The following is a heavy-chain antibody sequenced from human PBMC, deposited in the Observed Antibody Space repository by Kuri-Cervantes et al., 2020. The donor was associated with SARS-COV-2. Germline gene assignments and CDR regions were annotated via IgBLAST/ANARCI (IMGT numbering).Heavy chain of an antibody. CDR3: AREGGYGDPAEIDY. CDR2: IYTSGST. Sequence: SETLSLTCTVSGGSISSSSYYWGWIRQPPGKGLEWIGRIYTSGSTNYNPSLKSRVTMSVDTSKNQFSLKLSSVTAADTAVYYCAREGGYGDPAEIDYWGQGTLVTVSS. CDR1: GGSISSSSYY. D-gene: IGHD4-17*01. J-gene: IGHJ4*02. V-gene: IGHV4-39*07.